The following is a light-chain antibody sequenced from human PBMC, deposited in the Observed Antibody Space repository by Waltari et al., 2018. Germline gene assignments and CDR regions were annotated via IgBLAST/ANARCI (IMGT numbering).Light chain of an antibody. V-gene: IGLV1-47*01. CDR3: AAWDDSLSVTYV. CDR2: RDN. J-gene: IGLJ1*01. CDR1: NSNIGRNS. Sequence: QSVLTQPPSTSGTPGQTVTISCSGTNSNIGRNSVFWYQQLPGTAPKLLIYRDNQRPPGVPGRFSASKSGTSAALAIRGLRSEDEADYYCAAWDDSLSVTYVFGSGTRVTV.